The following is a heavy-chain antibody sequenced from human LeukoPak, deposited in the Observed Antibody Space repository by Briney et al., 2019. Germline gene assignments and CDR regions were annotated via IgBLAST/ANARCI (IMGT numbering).Heavy chain of an antibody. J-gene: IGHJ4*02. Sequence: GGSLRLSCAASGPTFTNFAMNWVRQAPGKGLEWVSATSGSGGSTYYADSVKGRFTISRDNSKNTLYLQMNSLRAEDTAVYYCAKMPSGWYFVYWGQGTLVTVSS. CDR3: AKMPSGWYFVY. CDR1: GPTFTNFA. V-gene: IGHV3-23*01. CDR2: TSGSGGST. D-gene: IGHD2-15*01.